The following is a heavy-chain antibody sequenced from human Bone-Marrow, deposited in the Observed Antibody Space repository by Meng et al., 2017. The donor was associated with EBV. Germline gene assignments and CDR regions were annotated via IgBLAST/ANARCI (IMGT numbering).Heavy chain of an antibody. CDR2: INTAIGYT. D-gene: IGHD3-16*01. CDR1: GYAFAINM. Sequence: VRCEQYGGEVKKPEASVKISCDTSGYAFAINMWHVGRQCRGKRLEWMGWINTAIGYTKYSQTYQAGVTIPGDTAAPTGYMEQSSLSSEDTAVYYCVRGPPVGVAGPGDYWGQGTLVTVSS. J-gene: IGHJ4*02. V-gene: IGHV1-3*04. CDR3: VRGPPVGVAGPGDY.